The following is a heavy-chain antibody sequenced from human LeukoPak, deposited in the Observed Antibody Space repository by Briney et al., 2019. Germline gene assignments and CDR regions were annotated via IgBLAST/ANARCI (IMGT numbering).Heavy chain of an antibody. CDR2: IGAGGTFT. V-gene: IGHV3-23*01. CDR3: AREGPMTRSGSYDY. Sequence: GSLRLSCTASGFTFSSYAMNWVRQAPGKGLEWVSGIGAGGTFTYYADSVKGRFTIFRDNSRNTLYLQMNSLRADDTAVYYCAREGPMTRSGSYDYWGRGTLITVSS. CDR1: GFTFSSYA. J-gene: IGHJ4*02. D-gene: IGHD1-26*01.